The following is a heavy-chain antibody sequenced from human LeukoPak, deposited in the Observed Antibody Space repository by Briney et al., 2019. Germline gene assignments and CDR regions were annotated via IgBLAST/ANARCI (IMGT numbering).Heavy chain of an antibody. CDR3: AKDWGIAVAGPSYIFDY. Sequence: PGRSLRLSCAASGFTFDDYAMHWVRQAPGKGLEWVSGISWNSGSIGYADSVKGRFTISRDNAKNSLYLQMNSLRAGDTALYYCAKDWGIAVAGPSYIFDYWGQGTLVTVSS. CDR1: GFTFDDYA. CDR2: ISWNSGSI. V-gene: IGHV3-9*01. J-gene: IGHJ4*02. D-gene: IGHD6-19*01.